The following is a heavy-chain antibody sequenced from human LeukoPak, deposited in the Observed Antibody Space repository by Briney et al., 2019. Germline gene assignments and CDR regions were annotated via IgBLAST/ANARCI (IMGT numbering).Heavy chain of an antibody. J-gene: IGHJ4*02. V-gene: IGHV3-43*02. Sequence: GGSLRLSCAASGFSFDDYGMHWVRQAPGKGLEWVSLISGDGINTFYADSVKGRFTISRDNSKNSLYMQVNSLRTEDTALYYCAKERFRDSGYDSSFEYWGQGTLVTVSS. CDR3: AKERFRDSGYDSSFEY. CDR1: GFSFDDYG. CDR2: ISGDGINT. D-gene: IGHD5-12*01.